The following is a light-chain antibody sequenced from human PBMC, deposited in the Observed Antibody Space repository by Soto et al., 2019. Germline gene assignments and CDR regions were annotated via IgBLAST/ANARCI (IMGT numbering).Light chain of an antibody. J-gene: IGLJ3*02. CDR1: TGDVGAYNF. CDR2: DAS. Sequence: QSALTQPRSVSGSPGQSVTISCTGTTGDVGAYNFVSWYQLHPGKAPKLMIYDASKRPSGVPDRFSASKSGNTASLTISGLQAEDEADYHCCSYAGSFTWVFGGGTKLTVL. CDR3: CSYAGSFTWV. V-gene: IGLV2-11*01.